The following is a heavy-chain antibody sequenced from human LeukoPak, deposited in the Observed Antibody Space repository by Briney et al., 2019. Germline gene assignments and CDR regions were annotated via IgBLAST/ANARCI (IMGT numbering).Heavy chain of an antibody. CDR2: ISWNSGSI. CDR3: AKDRKSTGSSHIDY. J-gene: IGHJ4*02. D-gene: IGHD3-10*01. Sequence: PGRSLRLSCAASGFTFDDYAMHWVRHAPGKGLEWVSGISWNSGSIGYADSVKGRFTISRDNAKNSLYLQMNSLRAEDTALYYCAKDRKSTGSSHIDYWGQGTLVTVSS. V-gene: IGHV3-9*01. CDR1: GFTFDDYA.